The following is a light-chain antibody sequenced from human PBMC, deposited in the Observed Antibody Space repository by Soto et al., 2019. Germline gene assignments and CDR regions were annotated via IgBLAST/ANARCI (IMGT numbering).Light chain of an antibody. CDR2: DAS. CDR1: QSVSSS. CDR3: QQRGFWPPVT. Sequence: EIVLTQSPATLSLSPGERATLSCRASQSVSSSLAWYQQKPGQAPRLLIYDASNRATGIPARFSGSGSGTDFTLTISSLEAEDFAVYYCQQRGFWPPVTFGQGTRLEIK. J-gene: IGKJ5*01. V-gene: IGKV3-11*01.